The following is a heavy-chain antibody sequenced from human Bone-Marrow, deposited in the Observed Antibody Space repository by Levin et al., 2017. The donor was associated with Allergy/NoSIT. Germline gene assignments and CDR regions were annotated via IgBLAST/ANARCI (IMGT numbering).Heavy chain of an antibody. V-gene: IGHV3-23*01. J-gene: IGHJ6*02. CDR2: MSGTTGSH. CDR3: AKGTTVYFYYNGMDA. CDR1: GFTFNAYA. Sequence: PEASVKVSCVASGFTFNAYAMNWVRRAPGKGLEWVSAMSGTTGSHYYADSVKGRFTISRDSSKNTLFLQMDSLRVEDTATYYCAKGTTVYFYYNGMDAWGQGTTVTVCS. D-gene: IGHD2/OR15-2a*01.